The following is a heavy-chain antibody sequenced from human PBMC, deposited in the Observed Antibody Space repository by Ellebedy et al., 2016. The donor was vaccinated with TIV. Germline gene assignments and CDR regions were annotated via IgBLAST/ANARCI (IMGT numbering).Heavy chain of an antibody. V-gene: IGHV3-23*01. J-gene: IGHJ4*02. CDR1: GFPFINHA. CDR3: ARGTQVAGSAYSLIDC. Sequence: PGGSLRLSCAASGFPFINHALSWVRQAPGKGLEWVSAISGSGIYIEYADSVKGRFTISIDNSKNTLYLQMSSLRAEDTAIYYCARGTQVAGSAYSLIDCWGQGTLVTVSS. D-gene: IGHD6-19*01. CDR2: ISGSGIYI.